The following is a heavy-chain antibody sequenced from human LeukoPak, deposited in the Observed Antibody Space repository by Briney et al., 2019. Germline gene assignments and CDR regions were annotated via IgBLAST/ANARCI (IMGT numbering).Heavy chain of an antibody. CDR2: IYTSGST. CDR3: ARAAVRYSSSWYNY. V-gene: IGHV4-4*07. D-gene: IGHD6-13*01. J-gene: IGHJ4*02. CDR1: GGSLSSYY. Sequence: SETLSLTCTVSGGSLSSYYWSWVRQPAGKGLEWIGRIYTSGSTNYNPSLKSRVLMSADTSKNQFSLKLSSVTAADTAVYYCARAAVRYSSSWYNYWGQGTLVTVSS.